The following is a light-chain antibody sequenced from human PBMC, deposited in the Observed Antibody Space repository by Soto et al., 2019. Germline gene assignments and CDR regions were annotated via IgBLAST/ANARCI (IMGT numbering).Light chain of an antibody. CDR3: QQYDRWPVT. CDR2: DAY. Sequence: ETVLTQSPGTLSLSPGETATLSCRASQRVSANYLAWYQHKPGQAPRLLIYDAYRRATGTQDRFSGSGSGTDFTLTIRSLESADFAVYYCQQYDRWPVTVGGGTKVDIK. CDR1: QRVSANY. J-gene: IGKJ4*01. V-gene: IGKV3-20*01.